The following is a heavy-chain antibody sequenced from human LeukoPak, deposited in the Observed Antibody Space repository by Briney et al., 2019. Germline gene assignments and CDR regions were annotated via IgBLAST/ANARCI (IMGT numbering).Heavy chain of an antibody. Sequence: GGSLRLSCAASGFTFSSYSMNWVRQAPGKGLEWVSSISSSSSYIYYADSMKGRFTISRDNAKNSLYLQMNSLRAEDTAVYYCAKDQHLFYMVYWGQGTLVTVSS. CDR3: AKDQHLFYMVY. CDR2: ISSSSSYI. V-gene: IGHV3-21*04. D-gene: IGHD3-3*02. J-gene: IGHJ4*02. CDR1: GFTFSSYS.